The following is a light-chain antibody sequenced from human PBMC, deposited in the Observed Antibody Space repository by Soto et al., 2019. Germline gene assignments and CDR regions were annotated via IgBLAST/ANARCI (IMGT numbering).Light chain of an antibody. Sequence: QSALTQPPSVSGAPGQRVTISCTGSSSNIGAGYDVHWYQQLPGTAPKLLIYGNSNRPSGVPDRFSGSKSGTSASLAITGLQAEDEADYCCQSYDSSLSGHVVFGGGTKLTVL. CDR3: QSYDSSLSGHVV. CDR1: SSNIGAGYD. V-gene: IGLV1-40*01. CDR2: GNS. J-gene: IGLJ2*01.